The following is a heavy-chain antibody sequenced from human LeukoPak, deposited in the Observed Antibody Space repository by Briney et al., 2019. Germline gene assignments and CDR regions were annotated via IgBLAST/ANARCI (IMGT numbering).Heavy chain of an antibody. V-gene: IGHV4-30-4*01. Sequence: SETLSLTCTVSGGSISSGDYYWSWIHQPPGKGLEWIGYIYYSGNTYYNPSLKSRVTISVDTSKNQFSLKLSSVTAADTAVYYCARERYYCSTTLCSPDWFDPWGQGTLVTVSS. D-gene: IGHD2-2*01. J-gene: IGHJ5*02. CDR3: ARERYYCSTTLCSPDWFDP. CDR1: GGSISSGDYY. CDR2: IYYSGNT.